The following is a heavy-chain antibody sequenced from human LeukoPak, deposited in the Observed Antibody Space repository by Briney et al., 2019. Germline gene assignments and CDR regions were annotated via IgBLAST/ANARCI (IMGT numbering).Heavy chain of an antibody. V-gene: IGHV4-59*12. Sequence: SETLSLTCTVSGGSISSYYWSWIRQPPGKGLEWIGYIYYSGSTNYNPSLKSRVTISVDTSKNQFSLKLSSVTAADTAVYYCAREGIPGIAAAGTLNWFDPWGQGTLVTVSS. CDR3: AREGIPGIAAAGTLNWFDP. CDR1: GGSISSYY. J-gene: IGHJ5*02. CDR2: IYYSGST. D-gene: IGHD6-13*01.